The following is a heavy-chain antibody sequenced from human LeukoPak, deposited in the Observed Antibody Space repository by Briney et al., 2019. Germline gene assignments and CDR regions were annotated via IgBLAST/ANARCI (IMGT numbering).Heavy chain of an antibody. J-gene: IGHJ6*02. CDR2: ISSNVGST. CDR3: VKDPLGLIAAPSMDV. D-gene: IGHD6-6*01. CDR1: GFTFSSYA. V-gene: IGHV3-64D*09. Sequence: GGSLRLSCSASGFTFSSYAMHWVRQAPGKGLEYVSAISSNVGSTYYADSVKGRFTISRDNSKNTLYLQMSSLRAEDTAVYYCVKDPLGLIAAPSMDVWGQGTTVTVSS.